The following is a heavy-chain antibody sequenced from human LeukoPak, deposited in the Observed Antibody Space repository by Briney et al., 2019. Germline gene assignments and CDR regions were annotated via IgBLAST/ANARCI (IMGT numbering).Heavy chain of an antibody. D-gene: IGHD3-10*01. CDR1: GTSISLSNW. CDR3: ARSYFGSGTFNGFDY. J-gene: IGHJ4*02. Sequence: PSETLSLTCAVSGTSISLSNWWTWVRQPPGKGLEWIGEIYHSGTTNYNPSLKSRATISLDKSRNQFSLNLNSVSAADTAVYYCARSYFGSGTFNGFDYWGQGTLVTVSS. V-gene: IGHV4-4*02. CDR2: IYHSGTT.